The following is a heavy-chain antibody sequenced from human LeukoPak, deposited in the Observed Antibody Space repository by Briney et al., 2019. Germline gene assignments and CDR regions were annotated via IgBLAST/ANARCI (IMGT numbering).Heavy chain of an antibody. CDR3: ARAPYYYDSSGYPD. Sequence: ASVKVSCKASGYTFTSYGTSWVRQAPGQGLEWMGWISAYNGNTNYAQKLQGRVTMTTDTSTSTAYMELRSLRSDDTAVYYCARAPYYYDSSGYPDWGQGTLVTVSS. CDR1: GYTFTSYG. CDR2: ISAYNGNT. D-gene: IGHD3-22*01. J-gene: IGHJ4*02. V-gene: IGHV1-18*01.